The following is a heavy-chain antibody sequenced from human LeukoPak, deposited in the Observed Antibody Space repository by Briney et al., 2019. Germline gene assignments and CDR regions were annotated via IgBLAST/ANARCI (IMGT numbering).Heavy chain of an antibody. Sequence: GGALRLSCAASGFTFSRYSINGGRQAPGKGLEWISYISAGGSTMCYADSVKGRFTISRDNAKNALYLQVSSLRDEDTAVYYCARGEYDWGQGTLVTVSS. CDR3: ARGEYD. V-gene: IGHV3-48*02. CDR1: GFTFSRYS. J-gene: IGHJ4*02. D-gene: IGHD3-10*01. CDR2: ISAGGSTM.